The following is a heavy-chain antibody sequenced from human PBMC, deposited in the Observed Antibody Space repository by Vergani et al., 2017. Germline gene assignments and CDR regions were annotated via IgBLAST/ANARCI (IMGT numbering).Heavy chain of an antibody. Sequence: QVRLQQSGPGLVKPSQTLSLTCAIPGDSVSSNSAAWNWTRQPPSRGLEWLGRTYYRSKWYNDYAVSVKSRITINPDTSKNQFSLQLNSVTPGDTAVYYSAREWVVGTPHSHYCMDVWGQGTTVTVSS. V-gene: IGHV6-1*01. CDR2: TYYRSKWYN. CDR1: GDSVSSNSAA. D-gene: IGHD1-1*01. CDR3: AREWVVGTPHSHYCMDV. J-gene: IGHJ6*02.